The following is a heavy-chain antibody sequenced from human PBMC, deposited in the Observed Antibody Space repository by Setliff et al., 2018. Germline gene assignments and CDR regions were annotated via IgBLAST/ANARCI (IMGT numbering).Heavy chain of an antibody. CDR1: GGSVRGYS. J-gene: IGHJ4*02. CDR2: MYYRGDT. V-gene: IGHV4-59*08. CDR3: ARLPPLHTPMALTFDY. Sequence: ETLSLTCTVSGGSVRGYSWSCIRQPPGKGLEWIGYMYYRGDTNYHPSLKSRVTISVDTSKNQFSLELRSVTAAATAVYYCARLPPLHTPMALTFDYWGQGILVTVSS. D-gene: IGHD5-18*01.